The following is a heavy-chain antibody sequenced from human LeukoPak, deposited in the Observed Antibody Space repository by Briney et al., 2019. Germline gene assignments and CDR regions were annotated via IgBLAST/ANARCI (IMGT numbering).Heavy chain of an antibody. CDR2: IYYSGST. J-gene: IGHJ4*02. CDR1: GGSISSSSYY. Sequence: NPSETLSLTCTVSGGSISSSSYYWGWIRQPPGKGLEWIGSIYYSGSTSYNPSLKSRVTISVDTSRNQFSLKLSSVTAADTAVYYCARHSGSSWSLPFDYWGQGTLVTVSS. CDR3: ARHSGSSWSLPFDY. D-gene: IGHD6-13*01. V-gene: IGHV4-39*01.